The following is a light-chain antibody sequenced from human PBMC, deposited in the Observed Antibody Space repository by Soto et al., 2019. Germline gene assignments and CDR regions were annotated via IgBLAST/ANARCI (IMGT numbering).Light chain of an antibody. CDR3: SSYTSSSTWV. V-gene: IGLV2-14*01. Sequence: QSVLTQPASVSGSPGQSITISCTGTSSDVGGYNYVSWYQQHPGKDPKLMIYDVSNRRSGVSNRFSGSKSGNTASLTISGLQAEDEADYYCSSYTSSSTWVFGGGTKLPVL. CDR2: DVS. CDR1: SSDVGGYNY. J-gene: IGLJ3*02.